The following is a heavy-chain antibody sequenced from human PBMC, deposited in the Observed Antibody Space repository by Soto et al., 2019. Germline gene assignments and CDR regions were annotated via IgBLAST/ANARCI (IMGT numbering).Heavy chain of an antibody. CDR2: ISTTISTI. D-gene: IGHD3-16*02. J-gene: IGHJ5*02. CDR1: GFTFSDYG. CDR3: ARKGGLSDVPNWFGP. Sequence: GGSLRLSCATSGFTFSDYGMNWVRQAPGKGLEWVSYISTTISTIYYADSVRGRFTISRDNAKKSLYLQMNSLRAEDTAVYYCARKGGLSDVPNWFGPWGQGTLVTVSS. V-gene: IGHV3-48*01.